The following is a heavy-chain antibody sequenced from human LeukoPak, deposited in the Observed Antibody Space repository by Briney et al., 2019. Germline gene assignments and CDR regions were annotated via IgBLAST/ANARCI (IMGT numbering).Heavy chain of an antibody. Sequence: GASVKVSCKASGYTFTGYYMHWVRQAPGQGLEWMGWINPNSGGTNYAQKFQGRVTMTRDTSISTAYMELSRLRSDDTAVYYCARDKYSSGWEYYFDYWGQGTLVTVSS. CDR2: INPNSGGT. V-gene: IGHV1-2*02. J-gene: IGHJ4*02. CDR3: ARDKYSSGWEYYFDY. CDR1: GYTFTGYY. D-gene: IGHD6-25*01.